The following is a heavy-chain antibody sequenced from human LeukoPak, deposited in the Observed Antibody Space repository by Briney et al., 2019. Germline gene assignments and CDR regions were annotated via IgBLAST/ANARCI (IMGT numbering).Heavy chain of an antibody. V-gene: IGHV4-31*03. J-gene: IGHJ4*02. CDR2: IYYSGST. D-gene: IGHD3-16*02. CDR1: GGPISSGGYY. Sequence: SETLSLTCTVSGGPISSGGYYWSWIRQHPGKGLEWIGYIYYSGSTYYNPSLKSRVTISVDTSKNQFSLKLSSVTAADTAVYYCARATYYDYVWGSYRSPEFDYWGQGTLVTVSS. CDR3: ARATYYDYVWGSYRSPEFDY.